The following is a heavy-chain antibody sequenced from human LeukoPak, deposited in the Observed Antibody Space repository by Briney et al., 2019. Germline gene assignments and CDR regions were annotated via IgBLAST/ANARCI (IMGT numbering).Heavy chain of an antibody. Sequence: ASVKVSCTVSGDSFSGYVISWARQAPGQGPEWMGGIIAAFDKANYAQKFRGRVTISADKSTSTAHLEVDSLTSGDTAIYYCARDSQRGAQRGFQYWGQGTLVTVSS. D-gene: IGHD1-26*01. J-gene: IGHJ1*01. CDR1: GDSFSGYV. V-gene: IGHV1-69*06. CDR2: IIAAFDKA. CDR3: ARDSQRGAQRGFQY.